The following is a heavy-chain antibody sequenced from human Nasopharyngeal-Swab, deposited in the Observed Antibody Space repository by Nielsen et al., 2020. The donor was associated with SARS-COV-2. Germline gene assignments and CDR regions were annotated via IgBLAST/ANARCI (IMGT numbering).Heavy chain of an antibody. D-gene: IGHD6-19*01. Sequence: SETLSLTCAVYGGSFSGYYWSWIRQPPGKGLEWIGEINHSGSTNYNPSLKSRVTISVDTSKNQFSLKLSSVTAADTAVYYCARGPRSIAVARRAFDIWGQGTMVTVSS. CDR3: ARGPRSIAVARRAFDI. V-gene: IGHV4-34*01. CDR2: INHSGST. CDR1: GGSFSGYY. J-gene: IGHJ3*02.